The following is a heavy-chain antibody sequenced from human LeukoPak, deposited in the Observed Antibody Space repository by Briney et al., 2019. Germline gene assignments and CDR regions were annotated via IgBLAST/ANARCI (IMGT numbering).Heavy chain of an antibody. Sequence: SETLSLTRAVYGGSFSGYYWSWIRQPPGKGLEWIGEINHSGSTNYNPSLKSRVTMSIDTSKNQFSLNLISVTAADTAVYYCARDSGTTGEVKFDPWGQGTLVTVSS. V-gene: IGHV4-34*01. CDR2: INHSGST. D-gene: IGHD3-10*01. J-gene: IGHJ5*02. CDR3: ARDSGTTGEVKFDP. CDR1: GGSFSGYY.